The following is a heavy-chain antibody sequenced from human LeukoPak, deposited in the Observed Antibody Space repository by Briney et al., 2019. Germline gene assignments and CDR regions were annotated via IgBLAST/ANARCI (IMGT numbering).Heavy chain of an antibody. CDR2: ISAYTGGT. CDR1: GYTFTSYG. CDR3: ARVRLDAFDI. V-gene: IGHV1-18*01. Sequence: ASVKVSCKASGYTFTSYGISWVRQGPGQGLEWMGWISAYTGGTNYAQNLQGRVTMTTDTSTSTAYMELRSLRSDDTAVYYCARVRLDAFDIWGQGTMVTVSS. J-gene: IGHJ3*02. D-gene: IGHD2-21*01.